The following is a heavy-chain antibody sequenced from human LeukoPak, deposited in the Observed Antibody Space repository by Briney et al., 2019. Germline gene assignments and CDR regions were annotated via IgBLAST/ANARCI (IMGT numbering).Heavy chain of an antibody. CDR3: ARDRDSSSWYAGENWFDP. CDR1: GPTFSNYA. V-gene: IGHV3-23*01. J-gene: IGHJ5*02. CDR2: ISGSGGST. D-gene: IGHD6-13*01. Sequence: GGSLRLSCEASGPTFSNYAMSWVRQAPGKGLEWVSAISGSGGSTYYADSVKGRFTISRDNSKNTLYLQMNSLRGEDTAVCYCARDRDSSSWYAGENWFDPWGQGTLVTVSS.